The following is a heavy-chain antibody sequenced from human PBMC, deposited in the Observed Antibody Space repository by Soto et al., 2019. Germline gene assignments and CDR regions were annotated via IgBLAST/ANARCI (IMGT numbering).Heavy chain of an antibody. D-gene: IGHD1-1*01. CDR1: VGSISSGGYY. V-gene: IGHV4-31*03. J-gene: IGHJ4*02. Sequence: SETLSLTCTVSVGSISSGGYYWSWIRQHPGKGLEWIGYIYYSGSTYYNPSLKSRVTISVDTSKNQFSLKLSSVTAADTAVYYCARTGRTGTTWAPGDFDYWGQGTLVTVSS. CDR3: ARTGRTGTTWAPGDFDY. CDR2: IYYSGST.